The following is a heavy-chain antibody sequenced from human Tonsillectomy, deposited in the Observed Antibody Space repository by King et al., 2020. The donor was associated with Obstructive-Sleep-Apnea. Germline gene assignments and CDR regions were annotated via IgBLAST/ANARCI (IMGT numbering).Heavy chain of an antibody. V-gene: IGHV3-33*01. CDR2: IWYDGSNK. CDR1: GFTFSSYG. D-gene: IGHD3-10*01. CDR3: ARWPSPYGLGAFDI. Sequence: VQLVESGGGVVQPGRSLRLSCAASGFTFSSYGMHWVRQAPGKGLEWVAVIWYDGSNKYHADSVKGRFTISRDNSKNTLYLQMNSLRAEDTAVYYCARWPSPYGLGAFDIWGQGTMVTVSS. J-gene: IGHJ3*02.